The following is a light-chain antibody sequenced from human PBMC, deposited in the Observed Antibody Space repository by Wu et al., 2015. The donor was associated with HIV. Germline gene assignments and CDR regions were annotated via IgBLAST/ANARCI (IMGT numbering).Light chain of an antibody. J-gene: IGKJ3*01. CDR3: QQLNNYPRIT. CDR1: QGISSY. V-gene: IGKV1-9*01. CDR2: VAS. Sequence: DIQLTQSPSFLSASVGDRVTITCRASQGISSYLAWYQQKPGKAPKLLIYVASTLQSGVPSRFSGSGSGTEFTLTISSLQPEDFATYYCQQLNNYPRITFGPGTKVDIK.